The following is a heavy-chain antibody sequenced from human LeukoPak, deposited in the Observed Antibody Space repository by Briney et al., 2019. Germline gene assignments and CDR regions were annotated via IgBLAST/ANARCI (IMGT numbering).Heavy chain of an antibody. J-gene: IGHJ4*02. V-gene: IGHV3-23*01. CDR2: IGGGGSS. D-gene: IGHD3-10*01. Sequence: PGGSLRLSCTASGFSFSNSAMTWVRQAPGKGLEWVSSIGGGGSSYYAGSVKGRFTISRDNSKNTVYLQMNNLRAEDTAIFYCVKGVTMVRGSREFDYWGQGTLVTVSS. CDR3: VKGVTMVRGSREFDY. CDR1: GFSFSNSA.